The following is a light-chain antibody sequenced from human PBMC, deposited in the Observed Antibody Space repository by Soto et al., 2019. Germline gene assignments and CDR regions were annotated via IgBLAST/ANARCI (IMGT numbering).Light chain of an antibody. V-gene: IGLV2-14*01. CDR1: GSDVGGYNY. CDR2: DVS. Sequence: QSALTQPASVSGSPGQSITISCTGTGSDVGGYNYVSWYQQHPGKAPKVMIYDVSNRPSGVPNRFSGSKSGNTASLTISGLQAEDEADYYCSSYTSASTPLVFGGGTKVTVL. CDR3: SSYTSASTPLV. J-gene: IGLJ2*01.